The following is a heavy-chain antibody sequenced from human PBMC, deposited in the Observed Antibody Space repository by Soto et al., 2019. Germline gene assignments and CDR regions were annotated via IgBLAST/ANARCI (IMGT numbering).Heavy chain of an antibody. CDR3: ARGAMANFDY. CDR2: FIAMLGTP. J-gene: IGHJ4*02. D-gene: IGHD5-18*01. V-gene: IGHV1-69*13. Sequence: SVKVSCKASGGTFGSQGIAWVRQAPGQGLEWMGGFIAMLGTPTYAKKVQGRATISADESLTSSYLGLRSLRSEDTGVYFCARGAMANFDYWGQGTVVTVSS. CDR1: GGTFGSQG.